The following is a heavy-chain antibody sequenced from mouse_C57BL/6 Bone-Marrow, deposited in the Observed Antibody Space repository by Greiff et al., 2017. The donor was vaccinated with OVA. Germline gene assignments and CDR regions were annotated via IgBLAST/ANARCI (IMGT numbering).Heavy chain of an antibody. CDR2: IHPNGGST. CDR1: GYTFTSYW. Sequence: QVQLQQPGAELVKPGASVKLSCKASGYTFTSYWMHWVKQRPGQGLEWIGMIHPNGGSTNYNEKFKSKATLTVDKSSSTAYMQLSSLTSEDSAVFYRARADDYCDDPWFAYWGQGTLVTVSA. D-gene: IGHD1-1*01. J-gene: IGHJ3*01. CDR3: ARADDYCDDPWFAY. V-gene: IGHV1-64*01.